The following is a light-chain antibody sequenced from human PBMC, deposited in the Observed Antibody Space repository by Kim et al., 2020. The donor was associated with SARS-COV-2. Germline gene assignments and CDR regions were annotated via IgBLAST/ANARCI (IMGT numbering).Light chain of an antibody. CDR2: RDT. J-gene: IGLJ3*02. V-gene: IGLV3-9*01. CDR1: NIGIEN. Sequence: SYELTQPLSVSVALGQTARITCGGNNIGIENVHWYQQKPGQAPVLVIYRDTNRPSGIPERFSGSNSGNTATLTITRAQAGDEADYYCQVWDSSAGVFGGGTQLTVL. CDR3: QVWDSSAGV.